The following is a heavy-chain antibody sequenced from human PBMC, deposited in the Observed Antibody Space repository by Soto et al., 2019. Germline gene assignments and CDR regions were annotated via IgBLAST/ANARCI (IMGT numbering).Heavy chain of an antibody. J-gene: IGHJ6*02. CDR1: GFTFSSYA. Sequence: GGSLRLSXAASGFTFSSYAMHWVRQAPGKGLEWVAVISYDGSNKYYADSVKGRFTISRDNSKNTLYLQMNSLRAEDTAVYYCARDYYDSSGSPYYYYYYGMDVWGQGTTVTVSS. D-gene: IGHD3-22*01. CDR2: ISYDGSNK. CDR3: ARDYYDSSGSPYYYYYYGMDV. V-gene: IGHV3-30-3*01.